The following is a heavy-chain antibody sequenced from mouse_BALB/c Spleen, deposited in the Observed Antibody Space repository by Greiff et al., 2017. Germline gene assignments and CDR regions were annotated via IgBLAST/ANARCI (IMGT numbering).Heavy chain of an antibody. CDR3: ARGGVRQNWYFDV. CDR1: GFTFSDYY. J-gene: IGHJ1*01. Sequence: EVKLVESGGGLVKPGGSLKLSCAASGFTFSDYYMYWVRQTPEKRLEWVATISDGGSYTYYPDSVKGRFTISRDNAKNNLYLQMSSLKSEGTAMYYCARGGVRQNWYFDVWGAGTTVTVSS. CDR2: ISDGGSYT. V-gene: IGHV5-4*02. D-gene: IGHD2-14*01.